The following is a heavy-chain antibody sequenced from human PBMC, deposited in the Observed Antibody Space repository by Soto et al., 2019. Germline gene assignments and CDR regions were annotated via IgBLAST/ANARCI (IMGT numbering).Heavy chain of an antibody. D-gene: IGHD3-22*01. J-gene: IGHJ5*02. CDR1: GGTFNNNG. V-gene: IGHV1-69*06. Sequence: SVKVSCKASGGTFNNNGVTWVRQTPGQGLEWVGRIIPIFGTTNYAQNLQGRVTISADKSTLTSYMELHSLTSDDTALYYCARDRTDSGYYTNWLDPWGQGTQVTVSS. CDR3: ARDRTDSGYYTNWLDP. CDR2: IIPIFGTT.